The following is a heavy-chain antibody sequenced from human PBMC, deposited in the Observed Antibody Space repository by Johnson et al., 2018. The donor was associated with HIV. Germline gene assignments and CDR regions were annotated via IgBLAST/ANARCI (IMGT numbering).Heavy chain of an antibody. V-gene: IGHV3-20*04. CDR1: RFTFDNYG. CDR2: INWNGGST. J-gene: IGHJ3*02. CDR3: ARDKYGVPSGTFDI. D-gene: IGHD4-17*01. Sequence: VLLVESGGGVVRPGGSLRLSCVASRFTFDNYGMNWVRHAPGKGLEWVSGINWNGGSTGYADSVKGRFTISRDNARNSVYLQINSLRAEDTAFYYCARDKYGVPSGTFDIWGQGTMVTVSS.